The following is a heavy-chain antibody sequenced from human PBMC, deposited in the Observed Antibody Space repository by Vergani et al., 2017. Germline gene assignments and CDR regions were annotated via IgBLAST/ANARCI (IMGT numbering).Heavy chain of an antibody. CDR3: AAVGGSGCYGSFDI. V-gene: IGHV1-58*01. D-gene: IGHD3-10*01. CDR2: IVVGSGNT. CDR1: GFTFTSSA. Sequence: QMQLVQSGPEVKKPGTSVKVSCKASGFTFTSSAVQWVRQARGQRLEWIGWIVVGSGNTNYAQKFQERVTITRDMSTSTVYMELRGLRSEDTAVYYCAAVGGSGCYGSFDIWGQGTMVTVSS. J-gene: IGHJ3*02.